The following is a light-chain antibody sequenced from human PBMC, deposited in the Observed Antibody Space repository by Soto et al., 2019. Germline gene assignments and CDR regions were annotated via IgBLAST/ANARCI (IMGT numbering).Light chain of an antibody. CDR3: QQFNSYPIT. V-gene: IGKV1-5*03. Sequence: DIKINQSPSTWSASLAERADMTCLSSQSISYWLAWFQQKPGKAPRLLIYEASRLESGVPSRISGSGSGTEFTLTISSLQPEDFATYYCQQFNSYPITFGKGTQLEIK. CDR2: EAS. J-gene: IGKJ5*01. CDR1: QSISYW.